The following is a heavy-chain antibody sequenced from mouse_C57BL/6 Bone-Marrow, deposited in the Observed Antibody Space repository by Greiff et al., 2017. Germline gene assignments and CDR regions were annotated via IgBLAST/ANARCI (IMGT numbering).Heavy chain of an antibody. CDR3: ATDYFDY. CDR2: IYPGDGDT. V-gene: IGHV1-80*01. CDR1: GYAFSSYW. J-gene: IGHJ2*01. Sequence: QVQLKESGAELVKPGASVKISCKASGYAFSSYWMNWVKQRPGKGLEWIGQIYPGDGDTNYNGKFKGKATLTADKASSTAYMTLSSLTSDDSAVYFCATDYFDYWGQGTTLTVSS.